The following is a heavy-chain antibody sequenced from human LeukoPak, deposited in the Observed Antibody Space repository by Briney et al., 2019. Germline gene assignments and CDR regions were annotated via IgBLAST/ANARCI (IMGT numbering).Heavy chain of an antibody. V-gene: IGHV1-46*01. CDR2: INPSGGST. J-gene: IGHJ6*03. CDR3: ARAWRSWKAVAEDYYMDV. CDR1: GYTFTSYY. Sequence: GASVKVSCKASGYTFTSYYMHWVRQAPGQGLEWMGIINPSGGSTSYAQKFQGRVTMTRDTSTSTVYMELSSLRSEDTAVYYCARAWRSWKAVAEDYYMDVWGKGTTVTVSS. D-gene: IGHD6-19*01.